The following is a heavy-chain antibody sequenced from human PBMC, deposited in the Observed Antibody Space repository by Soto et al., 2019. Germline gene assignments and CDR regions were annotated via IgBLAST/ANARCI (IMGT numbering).Heavy chain of an antibody. V-gene: IGHV1-24*01. J-gene: IGHJ4*02. D-gene: IGHD5-18*01. CDR1: AYALAQLS. CDR2: FDPEDGET. CDR3: ATYFAAMAALPFDY. Sequence: TIATWSGKLAAYALAQLSMLLVWHSSGKGLEWMGGFDPEDGETIYAQKFQGRVTMTEDTSTDTAYMELSSLRSADTAVYYCATYFAAMAALPFDYGGQGTLVTVSS.